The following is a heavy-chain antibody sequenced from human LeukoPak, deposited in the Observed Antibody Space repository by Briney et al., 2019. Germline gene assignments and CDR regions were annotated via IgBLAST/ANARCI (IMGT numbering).Heavy chain of an antibody. Sequence: GGSLRLSCAASGFTFSSYSMNWVRQAPGKGLEWVSYISSSGSTIYYADSVKGRFTISRDNAKNSLYLQMNSLRAEDTAVYYCARESQDYDFWSGYYTYYYYMDVWGKGTTVTVSS. V-gene: IGHV3-48*04. CDR3: ARESQDYDFWSGYYTYYYYMDV. CDR2: ISSSGSTI. CDR1: GFTFSSYS. D-gene: IGHD3-3*01. J-gene: IGHJ6*03.